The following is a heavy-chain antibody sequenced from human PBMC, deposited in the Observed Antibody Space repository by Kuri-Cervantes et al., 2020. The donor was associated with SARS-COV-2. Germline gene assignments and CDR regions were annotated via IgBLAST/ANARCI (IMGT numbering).Heavy chain of an antibody. Sequence: GGSLTLSCAASGFTFSSYAMHWVRQAPGKGLEWVAVISYDGSKKYYAASVKRRFTISRDNSQNTLFLQMDNLRAEDTATYYCAKDPWAVVVSGAFDTWGQGIMVTVSS. D-gene: IGHD3-22*01. CDR1: GFTFSSYA. CDR3: AKDPWAVVVSGAFDT. CDR2: ISYDGSKK. J-gene: IGHJ3*02. V-gene: IGHV3-30*04.